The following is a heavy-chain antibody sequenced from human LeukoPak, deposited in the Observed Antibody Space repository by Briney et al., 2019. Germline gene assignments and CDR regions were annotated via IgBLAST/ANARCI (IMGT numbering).Heavy chain of an antibody. CDR1: GYAFTSYG. CDR3: ARRGRSGYGYYYYMDV. Sequence: AASVKVSCTASGYAFTSYGISWVRQAPGQGHEWMGWINTNSGGTNYAQKFRGRVTMTKARASTTAYMELSRLRSDDTAVYYCARRGRSGYGYYYYMDVWGKGTTVTISS. J-gene: IGHJ6*03. CDR2: INTNSGGT. D-gene: IGHD5-12*01. V-gene: IGHV1-2*02.